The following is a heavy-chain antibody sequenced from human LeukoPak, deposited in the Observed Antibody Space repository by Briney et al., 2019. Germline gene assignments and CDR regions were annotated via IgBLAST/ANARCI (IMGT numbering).Heavy chain of an antibody. V-gene: IGHV1-69*04. D-gene: IGHD3-22*01. CDR3: ARTYYYDSSGYHEDY. Sequence: SVKVSCKASGGTFSSYAISWVQQAPGQGLEWMGRIIPIFGIANYAQKFQGRVTITADKSTSTAYMELSSLRSEDTAVYYCARTYYYDSSGYHEDYWGQGTLVTVSS. CDR1: GGTFSSYA. CDR2: IIPIFGIA. J-gene: IGHJ4*02.